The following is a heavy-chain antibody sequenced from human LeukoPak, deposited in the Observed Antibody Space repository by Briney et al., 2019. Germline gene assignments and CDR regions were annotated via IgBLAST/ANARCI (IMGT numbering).Heavy chain of an antibody. D-gene: IGHD3-3*01. V-gene: IGHV1-3*01. J-gene: IGHJ6*02. CDR1: GYTFTSYA. Sequence: ASVKVSCKASGYTFTSYAMHWVRQAPGQRLEWMGWINAGNGNTKYSQKFQGRVTITRDTSASTAYMELSSLRSEDTAVYYCARAHSRRITIFGVVTPFMDVWGQGTTVTVSS. CDR3: ARAHSRRITIFGVVTPFMDV. CDR2: INAGNGNT.